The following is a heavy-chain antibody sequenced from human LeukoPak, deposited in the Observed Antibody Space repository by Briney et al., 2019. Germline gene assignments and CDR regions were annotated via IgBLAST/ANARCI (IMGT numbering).Heavy chain of an antibody. V-gene: IGHV1-69*17. Sequence: ASVKVSCKASEGTFSNSAISWVRQAPGQGLEWMGGIIPILGISTYAQKVRGRVTITADKSTSTAYMELRSLRSDDTAVYYCARDPPGGSGSYKNWGQGTLVTVSS. CDR2: IIPILGIS. CDR1: EGTFSNSA. D-gene: IGHD3-10*01. CDR3: ARDPPGGSGSYKN. J-gene: IGHJ4*02.